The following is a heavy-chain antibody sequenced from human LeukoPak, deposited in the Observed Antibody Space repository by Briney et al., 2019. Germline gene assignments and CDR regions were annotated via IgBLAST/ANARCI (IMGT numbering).Heavy chain of an antibody. Sequence: GASVTVSCKASGYTFTGYAMHWVRQAAGQRREGVGWINAGNGNTKYSQKFQGRVTITRDTSASTAYRELSSLKSEDTAAYYCARDGDSGSARLGGMDVWGQGTTVTVSS. J-gene: IGHJ6*02. D-gene: IGHD1-26*01. CDR1: GYTFTGYA. V-gene: IGHV1-3*01. CDR3: ARDGDSGSARLGGMDV. CDR2: INAGNGNT.